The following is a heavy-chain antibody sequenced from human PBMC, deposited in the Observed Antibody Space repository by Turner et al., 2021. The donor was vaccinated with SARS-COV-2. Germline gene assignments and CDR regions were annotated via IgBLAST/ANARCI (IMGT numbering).Heavy chain of an antibody. Sequence: QVQLVQSGAEVKKPGASVKVTCKVSGYTLIELSMHWVRQAPGKGLEWMGVFDPEDGETSYAQKFQGRVTMTEDTSTDTAYMELSSLRSEDTAVYYCATAPANYYDSSGSKGFYYYYYGMDVWGQGTTVTVSS. J-gene: IGHJ6*02. CDR1: GYTLIELS. D-gene: IGHD3-22*01. V-gene: IGHV1-24*01. CDR2: FDPEDGET. CDR3: ATAPANYYDSSGSKGFYYYYYGMDV.